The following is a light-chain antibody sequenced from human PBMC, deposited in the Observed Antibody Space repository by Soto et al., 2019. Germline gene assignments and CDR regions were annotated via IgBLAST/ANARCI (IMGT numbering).Light chain of an antibody. CDR3: CSYAGSSTFPYV. CDR2: EVS. CDR1: SSDVGSYNL. V-gene: IGLV2-23*02. Sequence: QSALTQPASVSGSPGQSITISCTGTSSDVGSYNLVSWYQQHPGKAPKLMIYEVSKRPSGVSNRFSGSKSGNTASLTISGPQAEDEADYYCCSYAGSSTFPYVFGTGTKVTVL. J-gene: IGLJ1*01.